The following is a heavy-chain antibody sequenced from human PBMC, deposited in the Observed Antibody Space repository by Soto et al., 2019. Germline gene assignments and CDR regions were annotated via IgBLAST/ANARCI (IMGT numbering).Heavy chain of an antibody. CDR2: IYPGDSDS. D-gene: IGHD1-26*01. Sequence: EVQLVQSGAEVKKPGESLKISCKGSGYSFTSYCIGWVRQMPGKGLEWMGIIYPGDSDSRYSPSFQGQFTISADKSINIAYLQWISLKASDTAMSYCSRGDIVGTNTNAFDVWGQGTMVTVSS. V-gene: IGHV5-51*03. CDR1: GYSFTSYC. J-gene: IGHJ3*01. CDR3: SRGDIVGTNTNAFDV.